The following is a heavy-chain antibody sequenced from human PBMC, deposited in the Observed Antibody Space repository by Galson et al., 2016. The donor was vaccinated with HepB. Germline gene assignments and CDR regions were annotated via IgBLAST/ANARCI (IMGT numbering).Heavy chain of an antibody. J-gene: IGHJ4*02. D-gene: IGHD3-9*01. CDR3: AKARDFDILTGYYDEYFYY. CDR2: ISGNGGKT. V-gene: IGHV3-23*01. CDR1: GFTFRDYA. Sequence: SLRLSCAVTGFTFRDYAMTWVRQAPGKGLEWVSGISGNGGKTHYADSVKGRFTISRDNSKTTVYIQMNSLRAEDTAVYYCAKARDFDILTGYYDEYFYYWGQGTLVTVSS.